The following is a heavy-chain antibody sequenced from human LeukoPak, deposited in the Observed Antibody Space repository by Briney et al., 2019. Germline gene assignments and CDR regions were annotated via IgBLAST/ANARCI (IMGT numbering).Heavy chain of an antibody. CDR1: GYSISSGYY. D-gene: IGHD3-10*01. V-gene: IGHV4-61*01. Sequence: PSETLSLTCAVSGYSISSGYYWGWIRQPPGKGLEWIGYIYYSGSTNYNPSLKSRVTISVDTSKNQFSLKLSSVTAADTAVYYCARGTGYGSGSYLTSWFDPWGQGTLVTVSS. CDR2: IYYSGST. J-gene: IGHJ5*02. CDR3: ARGTGYGSGSYLTSWFDP.